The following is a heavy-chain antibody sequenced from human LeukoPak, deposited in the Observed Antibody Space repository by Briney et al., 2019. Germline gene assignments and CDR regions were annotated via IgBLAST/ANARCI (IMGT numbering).Heavy chain of an antibody. CDR3: ATGASGSWDF. CDR2: ISSDGSTK. J-gene: IGHJ4*02. V-gene: IGHV3-7*03. Sequence: PGGSLRLSCTASGFTFSRSWMSWVRQPPGKGPEWVANISSDGSTKYHMDSVKGRFTISRDNAKDSLYLEMSRLRDDDTAMYYCATGASGSWDFGGQGTLVTVSS. CDR1: GFTFSRSW. D-gene: IGHD6-13*01.